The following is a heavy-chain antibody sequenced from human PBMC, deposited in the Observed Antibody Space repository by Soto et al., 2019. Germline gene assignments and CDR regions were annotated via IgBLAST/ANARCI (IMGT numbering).Heavy chain of an antibody. Sequence: QVQLVESGGCLVKPGGSLRLSCAASVFIFSDYYMTWSRQAPGKGLDWLSCSSNRDRSTYYADSVKDRFVVSKDNAKNLVYLQMHSLRAEDTTVYFCARALKIEIFGVISMSKGLDVWGQGTTVTVSS. V-gene: IGHV3-11*01. CDR1: VFIFSDYY. CDR3: ARALKIEIFGVISMSKGLDV. D-gene: IGHD3-3*01. J-gene: IGHJ6*02. CDR2: SSNRDRST.